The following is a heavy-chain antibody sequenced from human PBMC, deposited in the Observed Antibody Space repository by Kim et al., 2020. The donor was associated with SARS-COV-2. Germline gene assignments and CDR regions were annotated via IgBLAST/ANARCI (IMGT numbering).Heavy chain of an antibody. CDR1: GYSFASNW. V-gene: IGHV5-51*01. CDR2: IYPGDSDT. Sequence: GESLKISCKGSGYSFASNWIGLVRQMPGKGLEWMGMIYPGDSDTKYSPSFQGQVTISADKSISTAYLQWSSLKASDSAIYYCARGVVAGRGRAGWFDPWGQGTLVTVSS. D-gene: IGHD2-15*01. J-gene: IGHJ5*02. CDR3: ARGVVAGRGRAGWFDP.